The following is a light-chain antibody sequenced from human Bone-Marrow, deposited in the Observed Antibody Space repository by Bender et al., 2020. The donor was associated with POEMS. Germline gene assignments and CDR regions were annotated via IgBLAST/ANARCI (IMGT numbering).Light chain of an antibody. J-gene: IGLJ1*01. V-gene: IGLV2-23*02. CDR1: SSDVGSYNL. CDR2: AVT. CDR3: CSYADSSTLV. Sequence: ALTQPASVSGSPGQSITISCTGTSSDVGSYNLVSWYQQHPGKAPKLMIYAVTKRPSGVSTRFSGSKSGNTASLTISGLQAEDEADYYCCSYADSSTLVLGTGTKLTVL.